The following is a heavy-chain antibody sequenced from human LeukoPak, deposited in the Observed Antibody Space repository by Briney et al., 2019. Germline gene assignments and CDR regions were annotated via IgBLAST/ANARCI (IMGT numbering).Heavy chain of an antibody. CDR1: GGSISSSSYY. CDR2: INHSGST. Sequence: SETLSLTCTVSGGSISSSSYYWGWIRQPPGKGLELIVEINHSGSTNYNPSLKSRVTISVDTSKNQFSLKLSSVTAADTAVYYCARSLSGIVGATPVDYWGQGTLVTVSS. V-gene: IGHV4-39*07. D-gene: IGHD1-26*01. J-gene: IGHJ4*02. CDR3: ARSLSGIVGATPVDY.